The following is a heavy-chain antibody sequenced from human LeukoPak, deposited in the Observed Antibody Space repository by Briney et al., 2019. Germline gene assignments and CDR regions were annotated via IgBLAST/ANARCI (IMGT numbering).Heavy chain of an antibody. CDR2: ISPNSGGT. Sequence: ASVKVSCKASGYAFTGYYMHWVRQAPGQGLEWMGWISPNSGGTNYAQKFQGRVTMTRDTSISTAYMELSRLRSDDTAVYYCATPGLGTTGTFYYYGMDVWGQGTTVTVSS. V-gene: IGHV1-2*02. J-gene: IGHJ6*02. CDR1: GYAFTGYY. CDR3: ATPGLGTTGTFYYYGMDV. D-gene: IGHD1-1*01.